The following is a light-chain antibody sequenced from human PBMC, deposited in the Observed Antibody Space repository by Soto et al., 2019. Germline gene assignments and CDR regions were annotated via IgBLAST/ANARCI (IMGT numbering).Light chain of an antibody. V-gene: IGKV3-15*01. CDR2: GPS. CDR1: QSVGSN. J-gene: IGKJ1*01. CDR3: QQYSNWPPGT. Sequence: EIVMTQSPATLSVSPGERATLSCRASQSVGSNLAWYQQKPGQAPRLLIYGPSTRATGIPARFSGSGSGTEFTLTISSLQSEDFAVYYCQQYSNWPPGTFGQGTKVEIK.